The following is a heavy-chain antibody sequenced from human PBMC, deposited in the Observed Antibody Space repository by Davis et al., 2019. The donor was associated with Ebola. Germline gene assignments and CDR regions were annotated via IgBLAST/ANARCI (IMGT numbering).Heavy chain of an antibody. V-gene: IGHV1-18*01. Sequence: ASVKVSCKASGYSFSSYDVSWVRQAPGQGLEWMGWISLYNGHTNSAEKFQGRVSLTTDTSTSTVYMELRSLTSDDTAVYYCARGASSSWPVIKDNWFDPWGQGTLVTVSS. CDR1: GYSFSSYD. J-gene: IGHJ5*02. CDR2: ISLYNGHT. CDR3: ARGASSSWPVIKDNWFDP. D-gene: IGHD6-13*01.